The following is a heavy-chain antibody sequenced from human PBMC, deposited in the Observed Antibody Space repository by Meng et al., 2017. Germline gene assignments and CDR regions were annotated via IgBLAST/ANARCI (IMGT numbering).Heavy chain of an antibody. CDR3: ARGELGNDAFDI. CDR1: GYTFTSYD. Sequence: QMHMVTPGPKVKNTGASVKVSCKATGYTFTSYDINGVRPATGQGLEWMGWMNPNSGNTGYAQKFQGRVTMTRNTSISTTYMELSSLRSEDTAVYYCARGELGNDAFDIWGQGTMVTVSS. J-gene: IGHJ3*02. CDR2: MNPNSGNT. D-gene: IGHD7-27*01. V-gene: IGHV1-8*01.